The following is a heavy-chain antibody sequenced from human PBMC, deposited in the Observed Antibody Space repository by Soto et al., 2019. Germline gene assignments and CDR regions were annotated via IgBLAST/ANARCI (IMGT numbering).Heavy chain of an antibody. J-gene: IGHJ4*02. Sequence: QVQLVQSGAEVKKPGASVKVSCKASGYTFTTYYMHWVRQAPGQGLEWMGIISPDGGRTSYAQKSQGRVTMTRDTSPRTVYVELSYLRSEDTAVYYCATRDPGHYWGQGTLVTVSS. V-gene: IGHV1-46*01. CDR2: ISPDGGRT. CDR3: ATRDPGHY. CDR1: GYTFTTYY.